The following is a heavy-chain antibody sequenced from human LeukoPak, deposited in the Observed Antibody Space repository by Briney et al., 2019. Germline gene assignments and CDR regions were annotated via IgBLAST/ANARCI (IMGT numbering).Heavy chain of an antibody. CDR1: GGSISSYY. D-gene: IGHD3-22*01. V-gene: IGHV4-59*01. Sequence: PSETLSLTCTVSGGSISSYYWSCIRQLPGKGREWIGYIYYSGSTNYNPSLKSRVTISVDTSKNQFSLKLSSVTAADTAVYYCARTEDYYDSTQHGGFDYWGQGTLVTVSS. CDR2: IYYSGST. CDR3: ARTEDYYDSTQHGGFDY. J-gene: IGHJ4*02.